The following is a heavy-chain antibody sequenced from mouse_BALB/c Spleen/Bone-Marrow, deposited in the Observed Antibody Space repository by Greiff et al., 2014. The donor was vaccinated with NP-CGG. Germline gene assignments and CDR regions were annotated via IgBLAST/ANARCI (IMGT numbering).Heavy chain of an antibody. J-gene: IGHJ4*01. Sequence: VNLVESGPGLVAPSQSLSITCTVSGFSLTSYGVHWVRQPPGKVLEWLGVIWAGGSTNYNSALMSRLSISKDNSESQVFLKMNSLQTDDTAMYYCARGSYYEGAMDYWGQGTSVTVS. CDR1: GFSLTSYG. D-gene: IGHD1-1*01. CDR3: ARGSYYEGAMDY. CDR2: IWAGGST. V-gene: IGHV2-9*02.